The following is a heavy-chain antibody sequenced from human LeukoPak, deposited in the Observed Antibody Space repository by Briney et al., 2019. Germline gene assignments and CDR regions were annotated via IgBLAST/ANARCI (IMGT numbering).Heavy chain of an antibody. D-gene: IGHD7-27*01. CDR1: GFAFSSNW. CDR3: AASLGPLTEY. Sequence: GGSLRLSCAASGFAFSSNWMHWVRQTPGKGLVWVSRINSGGSGTSYAASVEGRFTISRDNAKNTLYLQMNSLRAEDAAVYYCAASLGPLTEYWGQGTLVTVSS. V-gene: IGHV3-74*01. CDR2: INSGGSGT. J-gene: IGHJ4*02.